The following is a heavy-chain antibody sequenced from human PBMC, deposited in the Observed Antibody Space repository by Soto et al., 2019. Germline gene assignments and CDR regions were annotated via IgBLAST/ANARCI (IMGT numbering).Heavy chain of an antibody. CDR3: TGCGDGYINY. Sequence: SETLSLTCTVSGGSISSGGYYWSWIRQHPGKGLEWIGYIYYSGSTYYNPSLKSRVTISVDTSKNQFSLKLSSVTAADTAVYYCTGCGDGYINYWGQGTLVTVSS. J-gene: IGHJ4*02. D-gene: IGHD5-12*01. V-gene: IGHV4-31*03. CDR1: GGSISSGGYY. CDR2: IYYSGST.